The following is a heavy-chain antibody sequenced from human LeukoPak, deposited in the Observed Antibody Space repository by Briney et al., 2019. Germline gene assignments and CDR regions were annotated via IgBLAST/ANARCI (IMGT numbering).Heavy chain of an antibody. V-gene: IGHV4-39*01. D-gene: IGHD3-10*01. J-gene: IGHJ4*01. CDR2: IYNSGTT. Sequence: TASETLSLTCTVSGDSISSTSYYWDWIRQPPGKWREWIGSIYNSGTTYYNPSLQSRVTISVDTSKNQFSLKVSSVPAADTAVYYCASRVYGLGSFNYWGQGTLVTVSS. CDR3: ASRVYGLGSFNY. CDR1: GDSISSTSYY.